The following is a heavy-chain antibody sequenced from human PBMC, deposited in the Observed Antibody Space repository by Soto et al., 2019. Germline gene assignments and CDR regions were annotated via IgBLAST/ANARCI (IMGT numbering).Heavy chain of an antibody. CDR3: AGGGVRGVITRTRDYYGMDV. D-gene: IGHD3-10*01. Sequence: GGSLKMACKGSGYSFTSHWIGWVRQMPGKGLEWMGIIYPGDSDTRYSPSFQGQVTISADKSISTAYLQWSSLKASDTAMYYCAGGGVRGVITRTRDYYGMDVWGQGTTVTVSS. J-gene: IGHJ6*02. V-gene: IGHV5-51*01. CDR2: IYPGDSDT. CDR1: GYSFTSHW.